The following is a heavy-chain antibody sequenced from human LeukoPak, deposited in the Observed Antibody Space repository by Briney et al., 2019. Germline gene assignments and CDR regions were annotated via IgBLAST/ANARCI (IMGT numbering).Heavy chain of an antibody. CDR1: GFTFSTYG. J-gene: IGHJ4*02. D-gene: IGHD6-6*01. CDR3: AKGQSTIATRSFDS. V-gene: IGHV3-23*01. CDR2: ISTNSANT. Sequence: GGSLRLSCAASGFTFSTYGMNWVRQAPGKGLEWVSTISTNSANTYYTGSVKGRFTISRDDSKNTLFMQMNSLRAEDTAVYYCAKGQSTIATRSFDSWGQGTLVTVSS.